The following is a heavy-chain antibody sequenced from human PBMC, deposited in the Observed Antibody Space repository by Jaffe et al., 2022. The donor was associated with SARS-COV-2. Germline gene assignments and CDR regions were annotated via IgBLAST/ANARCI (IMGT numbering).Heavy chain of an antibody. CDR2: IYYSGST. V-gene: IGHV4-59*01. J-gene: IGHJ3*02. CDR3: ARELGYYYDSSGYVDAFDI. D-gene: IGHD3-22*01. Sequence: QVQLQESGPGLVKPSETLSLTCTVSGGSISSYYWSWIRQPPGKGLEWIGYIYYSGSTNYNPSLKSRVTISVDTSKNQFSLKLSSVTAADTAVYYCARELGYYYDSSGYVDAFDIWGQGTMVTVSS. CDR1: GGSISSYY.